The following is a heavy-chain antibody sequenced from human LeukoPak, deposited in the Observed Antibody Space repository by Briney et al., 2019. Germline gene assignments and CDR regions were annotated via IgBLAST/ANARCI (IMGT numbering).Heavy chain of an antibody. V-gene: IGHV3-7*01. CDR1: GLIFSRYW. D-gene: IGHD6-6*01. CDR2: IKLDGSEQ. CDR3: ARAPARARLDY. Sequence: GGSLRLSCAASGLIFSRYWMYWVRQAPGKGLEWVASIKLDGSEQYYVDSVKGRFTISRDNAKSSLYLQMNSLRAEDTAVYFCARAPARARLDYWGQGTLVTVSS. J-gene: IGHJ4*02.